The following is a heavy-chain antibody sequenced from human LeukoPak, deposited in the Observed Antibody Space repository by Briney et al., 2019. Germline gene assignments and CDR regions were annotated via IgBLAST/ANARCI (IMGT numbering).Heavy chain of an antibody. D-gene: IGHD5-24*01. CDR2: IVVGSGNT. CDR3: AASLREMATMANYYYMDV. Sequence: WASVKVSCKASGFTFTSSAMQWVRQARGQRLEWIGGIVVGSGNTNYEQKFQERVTITRDMSTSTAYMELSSLRSEDTAVYYCAASLREMATMANYYYMDVWGKGTTVTVSS. J-gene: IGHJ6*03. V-gene: IGHV1-58*02. CDR1: GFTFTSSA.